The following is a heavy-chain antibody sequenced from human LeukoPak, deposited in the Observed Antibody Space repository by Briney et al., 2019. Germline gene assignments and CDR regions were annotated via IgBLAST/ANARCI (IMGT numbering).Heavy chain of an antibody. D-gene: IGHD3-22*01. CDR2: ISDSGSGT. CDR1: GFTFSSYA. CDR3: AKRTDTSGNRGGALDI. V-gene: IGHV3-23*01. J-gene: IGHJ3*02. Sequence: GGSLRLSCPASGFTFSSYAMSWVRQAPGKGLEWVSSISDSGSGTYYADSVKGRFTISRDNSKDTLYLQITRLRAADTAVYYCAKRTDTSGNRGGALDIWGQGTMVAVSS.